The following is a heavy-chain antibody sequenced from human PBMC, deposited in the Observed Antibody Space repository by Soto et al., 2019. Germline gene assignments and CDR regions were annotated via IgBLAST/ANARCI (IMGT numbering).Heavy chain of an antibody. CDR3: ARAQFYSGSGNYNNLMFDA. Sequence: SETLSLTCAVSGGSIGGVGYSWSWIRQPPGGGLEWIGYMYHSGTFLKSPSLKTRLTMSLDISKNQFSLTLNSMTAADTAVYYCARAQFYSGSGNYNNLMFDAWGQGIQVTVSS. J-gene: IGHJ5*02. CDR1: GGSIGGVGYS. CDR2: MYHSGTF. D-gene: IGHD3-10*01. V-gene: IGHV4-30-2*01.